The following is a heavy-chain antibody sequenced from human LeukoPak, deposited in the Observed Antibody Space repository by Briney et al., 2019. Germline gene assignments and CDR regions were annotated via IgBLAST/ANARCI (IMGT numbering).Heavy chain of an antibody. J-gene: IGHJ6*02. CDR2: IWYDGSNK. V-gene: IGHV3-33*01. Sequence: PGGSLRLSCAASGFTFSSYGMHWVRQAPGKGLEWVAVIWYDGSNKYYADSVKGRFTISRDNSKNTLYLQMNSLRAEDTAVYYCARGSGYDFYYYYGMDVWGQGTTVTVSS. D-gene: IGHD5-12*01. CDR1: GFTFSSYG. CDR3: ARGSGYDFYYYYGMDV.